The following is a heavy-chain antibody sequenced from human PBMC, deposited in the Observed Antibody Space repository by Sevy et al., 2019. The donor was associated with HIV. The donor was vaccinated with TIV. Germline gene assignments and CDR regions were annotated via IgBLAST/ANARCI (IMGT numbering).Heavy chain of an antibody. J-gene: IGHJ4*02. CDR3: ARDPGYSSGWAKGGLGY. D-gene: IGHD6-19*01. V-gene: IGHV3-30-3*01. CDR1: GFTFSSYA. CDR2: ISYDGSNK. Sequence: GGSLRLSCAASGFTFSSYAMHWVRQAPGKGLEWVAVISYDGSNKYYADSVKGRFTISRDNSKNTLYLQMNSLRAEDTAVYYCARDPGYSSGWAKGGLGYWGQGTLVTVSS.